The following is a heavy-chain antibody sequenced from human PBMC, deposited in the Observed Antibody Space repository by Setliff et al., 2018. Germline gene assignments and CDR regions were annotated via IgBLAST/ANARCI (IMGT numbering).Heavy chain of an antibody. CDR1: GYTLTELS. J-gene: IGHJ3*02. CDR2: FDPEDGET. Sequence: ASVNVSCKVSGYTLTELSMHWVRQAPGKGLEWMGGFDPEDGETIYAQKFQGRVTMTEDTSTDTAYMELSSLRSEDTAVYYCATNSGGNTIDAFDIWGQGTMVTVSS. CDR3: ATNSGGNTIDAFDI. V-gene: IGHV1-24*01. D-gene: IGHD2-15*01.